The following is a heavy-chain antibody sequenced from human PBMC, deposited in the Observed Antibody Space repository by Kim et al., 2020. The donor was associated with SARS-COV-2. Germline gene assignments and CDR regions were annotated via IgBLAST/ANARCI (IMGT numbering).Heavy chain of an antibody. Sequence: GGSLRLSCAASGFTFSSYAMSWVRQAPGKGLEWVSAISGSGGSTYYADSVKGRFTISRDNSKNTLYLQMNSLRAEDTAVYYCATSPDSGSYSLHYYYYGMDVWGQGTTVTVSS. D-gene: IGHD1-26*01. V-gene: IGHV3-23*01. CDR3: ATSPDSGSYSLHYYYYGMDV. CDR1: GFTFSSYA. CDR2: ISGSGGST. J-gene: IGHJ6*02.